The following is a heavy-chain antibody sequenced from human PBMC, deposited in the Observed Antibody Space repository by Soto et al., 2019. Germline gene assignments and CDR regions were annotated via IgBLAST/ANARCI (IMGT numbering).Heavy chain of an antibody. D-gene: IGHD1-26*01. J-gene: IGHJ6*02. CDR1: GLSVTSNH. CDR2: TCSGGNT. Sequence: EVQLVETGGGLIQPGGSLRLSCAASGLSVTSNHIIWVRQPPGKGLEWVSTTCSGGNTNYADSVKGRFTISRDNSKNTLYLQMNDLRVDDTAIYYCTRKPPSSIAGWACCMDVWGHGTTVSVS. CDR3: TRKPPSSIAGWACCMDV. V-gene: IGHV3-53*02.